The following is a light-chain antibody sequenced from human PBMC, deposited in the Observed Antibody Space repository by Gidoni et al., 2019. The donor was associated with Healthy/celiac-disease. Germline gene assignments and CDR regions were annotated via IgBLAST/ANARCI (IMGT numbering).Light chain of an antibody. V-gene: IGKV1-27*01. CDR1: QGISNS. J-gene: IGKJ1*01. Sequence: DIQMTQPPSSLSASVGDRVTITCRASQGISNSLAWYQQKPGKVPKLLIYAASTLQSGVPSRFSGSGCGTDFTLTISSRQPEDDATDYCQKYKNTPPWTFGQXTKVEIK. CDR3: QKYKNTPPWT. CDR2: AAS.